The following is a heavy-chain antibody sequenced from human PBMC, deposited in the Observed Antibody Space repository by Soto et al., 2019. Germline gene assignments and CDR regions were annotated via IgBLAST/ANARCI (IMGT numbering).Heavy chain of an antibody. CDR2: IRGEAFGGTT. Sequence: PGGSLRLSCTASGFTSGNYAVSWFRQAPGKGLEWIGFIRGEAFGGTTEYAASVKDRFIISRDDSKSIAYLQMNNLKTDDTAVYYCTKAQYSSGWYGFDPWGQGTLFTVS. CDR1: GFTSGNYA. V-gene: IGHV3-49*03. CDR3: TKAQYSSGWYGFDP. J-gene: IGHJ5*02. D-gene: IGHD6-13*01.